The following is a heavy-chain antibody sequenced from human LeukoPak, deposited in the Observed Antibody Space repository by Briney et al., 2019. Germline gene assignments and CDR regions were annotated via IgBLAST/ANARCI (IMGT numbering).Heavy chain of an antibody. CDR1: GGTFSSYA. CDR3: ARGGYDIFPGDWFDP. CDR2: IIPILGIA. J-gene: IGHJ5*02. V-gene: IGHV1-69*04. Sequence: ASVKVSCKASGGTFSSYAISWVRQAPGQGLEWMGRIIPILGIANYAQKFQGRVTITADKSTSTAYMELSSLRSDDTAVYYCARGGYDIFPGDWFDPWGQGTLVTVSS. D-gene: IGHD3-9*01.